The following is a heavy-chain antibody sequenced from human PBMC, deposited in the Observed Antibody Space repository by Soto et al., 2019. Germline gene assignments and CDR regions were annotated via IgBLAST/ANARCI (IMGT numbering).Heavy chain of an antibody. Sequence: EVQLLESGGGLVQTGGSLRLSCAASGFTFSTYSMSWVRHAPGRGLEWVSGISGSGGSTNYADSVKGRFTISRDNSKNTVYLQMNSLRADDTAVYYCAAQGARGLYYFDYWGQGTLATVSS. CDR3: AAQGARGLYYFDY. D-gene: IGHD1-26*01. CDR2: ISGSGGST. CDR1: GFTFSTYS. J-gene: IGHJ4*02. V-gene: IGHV3-23*01.